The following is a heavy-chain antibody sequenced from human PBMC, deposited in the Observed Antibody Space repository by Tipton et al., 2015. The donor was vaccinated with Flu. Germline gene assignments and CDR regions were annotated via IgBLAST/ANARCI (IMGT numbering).Heavy chain of an antibody. CDR3: ATTTYFYGSGSHDY. Sequence: TLSLTCAVSGDSISSDFYWAWIRQPPGKGLEWIGCVYHGGTTYYNPSLKSRVAISLDTFKNQFSLKLTSVTAADTAVYYCATTTYFYGSGSHDYWGQGTLVTVSS. CDR1: GDSISSDFY. CDR2: VYHGGTT. D-gene: IGHD3-10*01. J-gene: IGHJ4*02. V-gene: IGHV4-38-2*01.